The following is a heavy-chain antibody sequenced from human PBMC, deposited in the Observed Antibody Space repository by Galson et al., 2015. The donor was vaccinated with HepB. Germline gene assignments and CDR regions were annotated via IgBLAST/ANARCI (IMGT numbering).Heavy chain of an antibody. CDR3: ARVSYDFWSGPRYYHYYMDV. Sequence: SETLSLTCTVSGGSISSYYWSWIRQPPGKGLEWIGYIYYSGSTNYNPSLKSRVTISVDTSKNQFSLKLSSVTAADTAVYYCARVSYDFWSGPRYYHYYMDVWGQGTTVTVSS. V-gene: IGHV4-59*01. D-gene: IGHD3-3*01. J-gene: IGHJ6*03. CDR2: IYYSGST. CDR1: GGSISSYY.